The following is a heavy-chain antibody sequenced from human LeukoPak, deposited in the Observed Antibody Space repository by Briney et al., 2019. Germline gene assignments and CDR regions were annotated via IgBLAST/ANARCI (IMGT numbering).Heavy chain of an antibody. CDR3: TTALLLWFGEQGLDY. CDR1: GFTFSNAW. J-gene: IGHJ4*02. CDR2: IKSKTDGGTT. Sequence: GGSLRLSCAASGFTFSNAWMSWVRQAPGKGLEWVGRIKSKTDGGTTDYAAPVKGRFTISRDDSKNTLYLQMNGLKTEDTAVSYCTTALLLWFGEQGLDYWGQGTLVTVSS. D-gene: IGHD3-10*01. V-gene: IGHV3-15*01.